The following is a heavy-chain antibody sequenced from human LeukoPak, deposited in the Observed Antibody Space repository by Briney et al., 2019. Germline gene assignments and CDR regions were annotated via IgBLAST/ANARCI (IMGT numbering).Heavy chain of an antibody. Sequence: QPGGSRRLSCAASGFTFSSYGMHWVRRAPGKGLEWVAFIRYDGSNKYYADSVKGRFIISRDNSKNTLYLQMNSLRAEDTAVYYCARLRITMIRPDVFDIRGQGTMVTVPS. CDR2: IRYDGSNK. CDR3: ARLRITMIRPDVFDI. V-gene: IGHV3-30*02. CDR1: GFTFSSYG. J-gene: IGHJ3*02. D-gene: IGHD3-22*01.